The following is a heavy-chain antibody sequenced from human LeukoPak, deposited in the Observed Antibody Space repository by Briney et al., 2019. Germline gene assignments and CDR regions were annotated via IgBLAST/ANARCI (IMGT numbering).Heavy chain of an antibody. Sequence: SETLSLTCAVYGGSFSGYYWSWLRQPPGKGLEWIGEINHSGSTNYNPSLKSRVTISVDTSKNQFSLKLSSVTAADTAVYYCARGCYDSSGYYYFDYWGQGTLVTVSS. D-gene: IGHD3-22*01. CDR1: GGSFSGYY. J-gene: IGHJ4*02. CDR2: INHSGST. V-gene: IGHV4-34*01. CDR3: ARGCYDSSGYYYFDY.